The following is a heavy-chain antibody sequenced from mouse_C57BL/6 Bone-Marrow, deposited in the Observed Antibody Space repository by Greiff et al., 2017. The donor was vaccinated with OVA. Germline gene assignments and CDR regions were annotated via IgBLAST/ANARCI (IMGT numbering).Heavy chain of an antibody. Sequence: VQLQQPGAELVMPGASVKLSCKASGYTFTSYWMHWVKQRPGQGLEWIGEIDPSDSSTNYNQKFKGKSTLTVDKSSSTAYMQLSSLTSEDSAVYYCARAGYYGSSLYAMDYWGQGTSVTVSS. D-gene: IGHD1-1*01. V-gene: IGHV1-69*01. CDR1: GYTFTSYW. CDR2: IDPSDSST. J-gene: IGHJ4*01. CDR3: ARAGYYGSSLYAMDY.